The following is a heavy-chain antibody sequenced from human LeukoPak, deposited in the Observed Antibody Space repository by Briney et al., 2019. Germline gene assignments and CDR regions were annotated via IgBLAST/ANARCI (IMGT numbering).Heavy chain of an antibody. D-gene: IGHD6-19*01. V-gene: IGHV3-7*01. CDR3: ARDTSPSSSSSYFDAFDM. CDR1: GFTFSDYW. J-gene: IGHJ3*02. Sequence: LTGGSLRLSCAASGFTFSDYWMSWVRQAPGQGLEWVAKINQDGREQHFVDSVKGRFTISRDNSKNSLFLQMNSLRAEDTAIYYCARDTSPSSSSSYFDAFDMWGQGTMVTVSS. CDR2: INQDGREQ.